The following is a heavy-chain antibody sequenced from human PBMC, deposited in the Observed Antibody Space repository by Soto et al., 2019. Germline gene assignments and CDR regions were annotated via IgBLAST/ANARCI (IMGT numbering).Heavy chain of an antibody. CDR2: IYPGDSDT. CDR1: GYTFTNYW. J-gene: IGHJ6*02. CDR3: AASIFYYGMDV. V-gene: IGHV5-51*01. Sequence: GESLKISCKGSGYTFTNYWIGWVRQMPGKGLEWMGIIYPGDSDTKYNPSFQGQVTVSADKSITTTYLRWTSLKASDTAIYYCAASIFYYGMDVWGQGTTVTVSS.